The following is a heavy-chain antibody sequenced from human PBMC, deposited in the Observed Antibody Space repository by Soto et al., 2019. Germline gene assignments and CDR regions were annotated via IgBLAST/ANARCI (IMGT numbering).Heavy chain of an antibody. J-gene: IGHJ4*02. CDR1: GFTFSSYS. Sequence: PGGSLRLSCAASGFTFSSYSMNWVRQAPGKGLEWVSYISSSSSTIYYADSVKGRFTISRDNAKNSLYLQMNSLRDEDTAVYYCARELGYCSSTSCYKTFDYWGQGTLVTVS. CDR3: ARELGYCSSTSCYKTFDY. CDR2: ISSSSSTI. V-gene: IGHV3-48*02. D-gene: IGHD2-2*02.